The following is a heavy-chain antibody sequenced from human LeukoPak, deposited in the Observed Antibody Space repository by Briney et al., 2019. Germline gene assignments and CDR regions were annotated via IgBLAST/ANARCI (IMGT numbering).Heavy chain of an antibody. CDR3: ARDLGGSRHGYYSDY. CDR1: GGSFSCYY. Sequence: SETLSLTCAVYGGSFSCYYWSWIRQPPGKGLEWIGEINHSGSTNYNPSLKSRVTISVDTSKNQFSLKLSSVTAADTAVYYCARDLGGSRHGYYSDYWGQGTLVTVSS. CDR2: INHSGST. D-gene: IGHD2-15*01. V-gene: IGHV4-34*01. J-gene: IGHJ4*02.